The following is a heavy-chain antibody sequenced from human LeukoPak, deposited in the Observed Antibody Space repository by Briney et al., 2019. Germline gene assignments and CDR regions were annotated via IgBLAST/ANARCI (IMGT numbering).Heavy chain of an antibody. J-gene: IGHJ4*02. CDR1: VFTFSNYV. Sequence: GGPLILSCGASVFTFSNYVMPSVRQARGKGVERVAVISYDGSNKYYADSVKGRFTNSRDNSKNTLYLQMNSLRAEDKAVYYCAKDPNYYESSGYLDFWGQGTLVTVSS. CDR2: ISYDGSNK. CDR3: AKDPNYYESSGYLDF. D-gene: IGHD3-22*01. V-gene: IGHV3-30*18.